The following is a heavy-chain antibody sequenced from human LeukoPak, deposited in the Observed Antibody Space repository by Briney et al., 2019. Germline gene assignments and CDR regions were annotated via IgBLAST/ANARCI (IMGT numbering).Heavy chain of an antibody. J-gene: IGHJ4*01. CDR3: ARGQLLQRN. Sequence: PSETLSLTCAVFGGSLSGYYWTWIRQPPGKGLEWIGEINHSGNTDYSPSLKSRVTISVDTSKNQFSLRPTSVTAADTAVYYCARGQLLQRNWGHGTLVTVSS. D-gene: IGHD1-26*01. CDR2: INHSGNT. CDR1: GGSLSGYY. V-gene: IGHV4-34*01.